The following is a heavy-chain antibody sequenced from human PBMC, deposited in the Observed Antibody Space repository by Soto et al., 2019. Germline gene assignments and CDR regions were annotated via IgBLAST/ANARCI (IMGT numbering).Heavy chain of an antibody. CDR1: GFTFSSYG. V-gene: IGHV3-33*01. Sequence: GGSLRLSCAASGFTFSSYGMHWVRQAPGKGLEWVAVIWYDGSNKYYADSVKGRFTISRDNSKNTLYLQMNSLRAEDTAVYYCARDHFIGATVPGILDYWGQGTLVTVSS. CDR2: IWYDGSNK. J-gene: IGHJ4*02. D-gene: IGHD1-26*01. CDR3: ARDHFIGATVPGILDY.